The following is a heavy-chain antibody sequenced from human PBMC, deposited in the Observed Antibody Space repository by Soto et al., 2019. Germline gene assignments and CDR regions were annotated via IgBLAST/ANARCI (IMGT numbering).Heavy chain of an antibody. CDR1: GFTFSSYS. CDR2: ISSGSSI. V-gene: IGHV3-48*02. Sequence: EVQLVESGGGLVQPGGSLRLSCAASGFTFSSYSMNWVRQAPGKGLEWVSYISSGSSIYYADPVKGRFTISRDNAKNSLYLQMNSLRDEDTAVYYCARDLGYGLFDYWGQGTLVTVSS. CDR3: ARDLGYGLFDY. J-gene: IGHJ4*02. D-gene: IGHD5-18*01.